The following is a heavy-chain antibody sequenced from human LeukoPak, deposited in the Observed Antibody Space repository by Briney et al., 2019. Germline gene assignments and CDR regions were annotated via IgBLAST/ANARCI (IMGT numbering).Heavy chain of an antibody. CDR1: GYSFTSYW. D-gene: IGHD3-22*01. J-gene: IGHJ4*02. CDR2: IYPGDSDT. CDR3: ARQSRKGYDSSGTNGDFDY. Sequence: GESLKISCKGSGYSFTSYWIGWVRQMPGKVLEWMGIIYPGDSDTKYSPSFQGQVTISADKSISTAYLQWSSLKASDTAIYYCARQSRKGYDSSGTNGDFDYWGQGTLVTVSS. V-gene: IGHV5-51*01.